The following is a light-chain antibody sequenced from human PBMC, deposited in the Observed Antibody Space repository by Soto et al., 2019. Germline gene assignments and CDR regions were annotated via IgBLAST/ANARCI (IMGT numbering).Light chain of an antibody. Sequence: QSALTQPTSVSGSAGKSITISCTGTSSDVGSYNLVSWYQQHPGKAPKLMIYEGSKRPSGVSNRFSGSKSGNTASLTISGLQAEDEADYYCCSYAGSSTPVVFGGGTQLTVL. CDR2: EGS. CDR3: CSYAGSSTPVV. V-gene: IGLV2-23*01. CDR1: SSDVGSYNL. J-gene: IGLJ2*01.